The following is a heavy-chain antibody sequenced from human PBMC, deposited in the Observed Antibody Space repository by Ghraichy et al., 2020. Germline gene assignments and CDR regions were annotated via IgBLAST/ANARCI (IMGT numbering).Heavy chain of an antibody. V-gene: IGHV4-39*01. CDR2: IYYSGST. D-gene: IGHD3-3*01. CDR3: ARHDPGFWSGYYTGGFDY. Sequence: SETLSLTCTVSGGSISSSSYYWGWIRQPPGKGLEWIGSIYYSGSTYYNPSLKSRVTISVDTSKNQFSLKLSSVTAADTAVYYCARHDPGFWSGYYTGGFDYWGQGTLVTVSS. J-gene: IGHJ4*02. CDR1: GGSISSSSYY.